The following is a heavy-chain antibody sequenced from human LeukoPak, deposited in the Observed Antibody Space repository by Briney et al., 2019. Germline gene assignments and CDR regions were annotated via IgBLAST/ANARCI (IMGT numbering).Heavy chain of an antibody. Sequence: PGGSLRLSCAASGFTFSSNWMHWVRQAPGKGLVWVSQINSDGSSTNYADSVKGRFTISRDNANNTLYLQMNSLRADDTAVYYCARTEYCSPTSCKYASFWGQGTMVTVSS. V-gene: IGHV3-74*01. CDR2: INSDGSST. CDR3: ARTEYCSPTSCKYASF. D-gene: IGHD2-2*01. CDR1: GFTFSSNW. J-gene: IGHJ3*01.